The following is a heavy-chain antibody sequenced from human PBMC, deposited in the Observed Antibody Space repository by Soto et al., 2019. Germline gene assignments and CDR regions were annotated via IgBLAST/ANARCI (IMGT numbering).Heavy chain of an antibody. CDR3: AKYRAAWGLGSLLDAFDI. D-gene: IGHD3-16*01. CDR2: ISGSGGST. Sequence: GGSLRLSCAASGFTFSSYAMSWVRQAPGKGLEWVSAISGSGGSTYYADSVKGRFTISRDNSKNTLYLQMNSLRAEDTAVYYCAKYRAAWGLGSLLDAFDIWGQGTMVTVSS. J-gene: IGHJ3*02. V-gene: IGHV3-23*01. CDR1: GFTFSSYA.